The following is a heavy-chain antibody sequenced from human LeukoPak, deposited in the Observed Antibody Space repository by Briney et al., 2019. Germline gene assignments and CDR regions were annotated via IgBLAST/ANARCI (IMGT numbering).Heavy chain of an antibody. CDR1: GYSFTSYW. J-gene: IGHJ5*02. Sequence: GESLKISCKGSGYSFTSYWIGWVRQMPGKGLEWIGIIYPGDSDTRYSPSFQGQVTISADKSISTAYLQWSSLKASDTAMYYCARRSVLGYSSSWYGPTLGWFDPWGQGTLVTVSS. CDR2: IYPGDSDT. D-gene: IGHD6-13*01. V-gene: IGHV5-51*01. CDR3: ARRSVLGYSSSWYGPTLGWFDP.